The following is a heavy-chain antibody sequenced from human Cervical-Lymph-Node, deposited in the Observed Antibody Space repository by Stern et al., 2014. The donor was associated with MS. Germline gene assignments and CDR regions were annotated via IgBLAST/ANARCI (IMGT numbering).Heavy chain of an antibody. J-gene: IGHJ4*02. CDR3: ARDGPDSSGYYWFWDY. V-gene: IGHV3-33*01. Sequence: MQLVESGGGVVQPGRSLRLSCAASGFTFSSYGMHWVRQAPGKGLEWVAVIWYDGSNKYYADSVKGRFTISRDNSKNTLYLQMNSLRAEDTAVYYCARDGPDSSGYYWFWDYWGQGTLVIVSS. CDR2: IWYDGSNK. D-gene: IGHD3-22*01. CDR1: GFTFSSYG.